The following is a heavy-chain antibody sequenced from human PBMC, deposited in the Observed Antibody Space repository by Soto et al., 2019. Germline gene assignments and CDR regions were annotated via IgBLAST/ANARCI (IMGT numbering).Heavy chain of an antibody. CDR2: IVVNSGNT. V-gene: IGHV1-58*02. CDR1: GFTFTSSA. CDR3: AADWHYGSGSYYAYYYGMDV. Sequence: QMQLVQSGPEVKKPGTSVKVSCKASGFTFTSSAMQWVRQARGQRLEWIGWIVVNSGNTNYAQKFQERVTITRDMSTSTAYMELRSPRSEDTAVYYCAADWHYGSGSYYAYYYGMDVWGQGTTVTVSS. J-gene: IGHJ6*02. D-gene: IGHD3-10*01.